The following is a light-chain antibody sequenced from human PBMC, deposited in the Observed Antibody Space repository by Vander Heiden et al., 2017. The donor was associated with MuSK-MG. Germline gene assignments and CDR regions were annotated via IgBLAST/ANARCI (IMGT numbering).Light chain of an antibody. J-gene: IGKJ5*01. Sequence: EIVFTLSPASLSLSPGARATLSCTASPGDGSYVAWYQQKPGKAPRVLIYDASNSATGSPARFSGSGPGTDFTLTISSLEPEDFAVYYCQRRSNWITFGQGTRLEIK. CDR3: QRRSNWIT. CDR2: DAS. CDR1: PGDGSY. V-gene: IGKV3D-11*01.